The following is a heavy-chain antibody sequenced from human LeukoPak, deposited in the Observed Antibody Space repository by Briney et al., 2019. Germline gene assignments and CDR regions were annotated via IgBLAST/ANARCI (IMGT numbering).Heavy chain of an antibody. Sequence: QPGGSLRLSCAASGFTFNSYWMAWVRQAPGKGLEWVASIKQDGNKKYYVDSVKGRFTISRDNAKNSLYLQMNSLRVEDTAVYYCAKDLYSSSYRADAFDIWGQGTMVTVSS. CDR3: AKDLYSSSYRADAFDI. J-gene: IGHJ3*02. V-gene: IGHV3-7*01. CDR2: IKQDGNKK. CDR1: GFTFNSYW. D-gene: IGHD6-6*01.